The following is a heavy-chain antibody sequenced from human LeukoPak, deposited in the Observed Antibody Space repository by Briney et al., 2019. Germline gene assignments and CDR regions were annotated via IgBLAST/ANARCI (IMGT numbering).Heavy chain of an antibody. V-gene: IGHV1-46*01. D-gene: IGHD3-16*01. Sequence: GASVKVSFTASGYTFTSYYMHWVRQAPGQGLEWMGIINPSGGSTSYAQKFQGRVTMTRDTSTSTVYMELSSLRSEDTAVYYCARVAYDYVWGSYSHYFDYWGQGTLVTISS. CDR2: INPSGGST. CDR3: ARVAYDYVWGSYSHYFDY. CDR1: GYTFTSYY. J-gene: IGHJ4*02.